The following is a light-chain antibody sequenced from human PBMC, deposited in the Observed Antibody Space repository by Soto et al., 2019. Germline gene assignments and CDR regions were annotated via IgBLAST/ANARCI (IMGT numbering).Light chain of an antibody. CDR2: DAS. J-gene: IGKJ1*01. V-gene: IGKV3-15*01. Sequence: IVLTQSPATLSVSPGERVSLTCRASQSVRSNLAWYQQKPGQAPRLLISDASTRVSGIPARFSGSGSGTEFTVTISSLQSEGFAVYYCQQYHKWSTVGQGTKVEIK. CDR3: QQYHKWST. CDR1: QSVRSN.